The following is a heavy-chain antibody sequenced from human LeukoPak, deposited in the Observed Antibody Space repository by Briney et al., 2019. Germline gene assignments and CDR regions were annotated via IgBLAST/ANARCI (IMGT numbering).Heavy chain of an antibody. CDR3: ARGRGSFYWGYYFDY. CDR2: MNPNSGNA. Sequence: ASVKVSCKASGYTFISYDISWVRQAAGQGLEWMGWMNPNSGNADYAQKFQGRVTMTRNTSISTAYVELSSLRSEDTAVYYCARGRGSFYWGYYFDYWGQGSLVTVSS. D-gene: IGHD1-26*01. CDR1: GYTFISYD. V-gene: IGHV1-8*01. J-gene: IGHJ4*02.